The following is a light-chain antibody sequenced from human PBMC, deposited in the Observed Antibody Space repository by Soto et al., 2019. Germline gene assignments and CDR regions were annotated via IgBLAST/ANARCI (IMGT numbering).Light chain of an antibody. CDR2: GAS. CDR3: QQYNNWPPCT. J-gene: IGKJ1*01. Sequence: EVVMTQSPATLSVSQGERATLSCRASQSVSSNLAWYQQKPGQAPRLLIYGASTRATGIPARFSGSGSGTEFTLTISSLPSEDFAVYYCQQYNNWPPCTFGLGTKADIK. CDR1: QSVSSN. V-gene: IGKV3-15*01.